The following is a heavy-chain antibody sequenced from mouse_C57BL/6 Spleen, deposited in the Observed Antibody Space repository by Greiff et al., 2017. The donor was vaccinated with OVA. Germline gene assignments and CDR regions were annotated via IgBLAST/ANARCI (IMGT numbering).Heavy chain of an antibody. CDR2: INPYNGGN. V-gene: IGHV1-19*01. CDR3: ARGTTVPYAMDY. CDR1: GYTFTDYY. D-gene: IGHD1-1*01. Sequence: EVQLQQSGPVLVKPGASVKMSCKASGYTFTDYYMNWVKQSHGKSLEWIGVINPYNGGNSYNQKFKGKATLTVDKSSSTANMELNSLTSENSAVYYCARGTTVPYAMDYWGQGTSVTVSS. J-gene: IGHJ4*01.